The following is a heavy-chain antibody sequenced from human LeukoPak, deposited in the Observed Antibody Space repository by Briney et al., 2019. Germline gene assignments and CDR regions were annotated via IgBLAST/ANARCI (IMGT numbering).Heavy chain of an antibody. CDR1: GFAFSNYN. J-gene: IGHJ4*02. CDR2: ISSGSNYI. CDR3: ARDLRL. Sequence: GGSLRLSCAASGFAFSNYNMNWVRQAPGKGLEWVSSISSGSNYIYYADSVKGRFTISRDNAKNSLYLQMNSLRADDAAVYYCARDLRLWGQGTLVTVSS. V-gene: IGHV3-21*01.